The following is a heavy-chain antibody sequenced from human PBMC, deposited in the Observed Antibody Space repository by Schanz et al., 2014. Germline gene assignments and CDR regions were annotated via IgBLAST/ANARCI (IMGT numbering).Heavy chain of an antibody. CDR1: GFNFHYYG. Sequence: VQLVESGGGVVQPGGSLRVSCAASGFNFHYYGMHWVRQAPGKGPEWVAFIQLDGSEIYYTDSVKGRFTISRDNSKNTLFLQVNSLRAEDTAVYYCAKELYSGSHYGWFDPWGQGTLVTVSS. CDR3: AKELYSGSHYGWFDP. D-gene: IGHD1-26*01. J-gene: IGHJ5*02. V-gene: IGHV3-30*02. CDR2: IQLDGSEI.